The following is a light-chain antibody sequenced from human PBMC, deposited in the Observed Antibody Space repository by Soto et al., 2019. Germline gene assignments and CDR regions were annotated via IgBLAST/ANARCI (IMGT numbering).Light chain of an antibody. V-gene: IGKV1-9*01. CDR3: QQLSSYPFT. J-gene: IGKJ4*01. Sequence: DIQLTQSPSFLSASVGGRVTITCRASPGISSYLAWYQQKPGKAPKLLIHGASTLQSGVPSRFSGSGSWTEFTLTISSLQPEDFATYYCQQLSSYPFTFGGGTRVEIK. CDR1: PGISSY. CDR2: GAS.